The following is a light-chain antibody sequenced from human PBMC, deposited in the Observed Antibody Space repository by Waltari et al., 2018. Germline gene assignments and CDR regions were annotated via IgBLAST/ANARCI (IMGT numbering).Light chain of an antibody. Sequence: AIQMTQSPSSLPASVGDRVTITCRARKDIRNELGWYQQRPGKAPSLLIYAASNLQGGVPSRFSGSGSGTDFTLTINSLQPEDFATYYCLQDHGYPRTFGQGTKLEIK. CDR2: AAS. V-gene: IGKV1-6*01. CDR1: KDIRNE. CDR3: LQDHGYPRT. J-gene: IGKJ2*01.